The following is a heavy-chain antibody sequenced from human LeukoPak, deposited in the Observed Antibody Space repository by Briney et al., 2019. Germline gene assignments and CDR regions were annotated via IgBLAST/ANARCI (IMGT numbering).Heavy chain of an antibody. D-gene: IGHD4/OR15-4a*01. CDR3: ARRVPHYYYGMDV. J-gene: IGHJ6*02. Sequence: GASVKVSCKASGYIFTTYGISWVRQAPGQGLEWMGWISAYNGNTNYAQRLQGRVTMTTDTSTSTAYMELRNLRSDDTAVYYCARRVPHYYYGMDVWGQGTTVTVSS. CDR1: GYIFTTYG. V-gene: IGHV1-18*01. CDR2: ISAYNGNT.